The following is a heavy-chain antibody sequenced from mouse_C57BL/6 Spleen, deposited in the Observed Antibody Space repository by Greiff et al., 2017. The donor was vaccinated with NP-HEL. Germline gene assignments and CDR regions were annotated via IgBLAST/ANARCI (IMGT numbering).Heavy chain of an antibody. CDR1: GYTFTDYY. CDR2: INPNNGGT. D-gene: IGHD2-3*01. CDR3: ASPDDGGFAY. J-gene: IGHJ3*01. V-gene: IGHV1-26*01. Sequence: VQLQQSGPELVKPGASVKISCKASGYTFTDYYMNWVKQSHGKSLEWIGDINPNNGGTSYNQKFKGKATLTVDKSSSTAYMELRSLTSEDSAVYYCASPDDGGFAYWGQGTLVTVSA.